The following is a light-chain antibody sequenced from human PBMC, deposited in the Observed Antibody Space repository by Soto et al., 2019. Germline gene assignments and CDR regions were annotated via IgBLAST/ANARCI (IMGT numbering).Light chain of an antibody. Sequence: QSALTQPASVSGSPGQSVTISCTGTSSDVGGYDYVSWYQQHPGTAPKLMLYEVNNRPSGVSNRFSGSKSGNTASLIISGLQTEDEADYYCSAYTTTSTLIFGTGTK. J-gene: IGLJ1*01. CDR1: SSDVGGYDY. CDR3: SAYTTTSTLI. CDR2: EVN. V-gene: IGLV2-14*01.